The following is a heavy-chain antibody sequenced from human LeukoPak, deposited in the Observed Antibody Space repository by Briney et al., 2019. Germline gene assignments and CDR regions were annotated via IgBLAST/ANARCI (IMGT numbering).Heavy chain of an antibody. CDR1: GGSISSYY. CDR2: IYTSGST. CDR3: ASRRPAAGTGFDY. D-gene: IGHD6-13*01. J-gene: IGHJ4*02. V-gene: IGHV4-4*07. Sequence: PSETLSLTCTVSGGSISSYYWSWIRQPAGKGLEWIGHIYTSGSTNYNPPLKSRVTMSVDTSKNQFSLKLSSVTAADTAVYYCASRRPAAGTGFDYWGQGTLVTVSS.